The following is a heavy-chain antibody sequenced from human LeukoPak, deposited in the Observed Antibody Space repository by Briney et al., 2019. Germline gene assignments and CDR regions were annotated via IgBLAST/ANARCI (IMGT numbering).Heavy chain of an antibody. CDR1: GYSLTSYW. J-gene: IGHJ4*02. D-gene: IGHD1-26*01. CDR2: IYPDDSDT. V-gene: IGHV5-51*01. CDR3: PRPYSESYSVHFDY. Sequence: GESLKISCKGSGYSLTSYWIGWVRQMPGKGLEWMGIIYPDDSDTRYSPSFQGQVTISADKSISTAYLQWSSLKASDTAMYYCPRPYSESYSVHFDYWGQGTLVTVSS.